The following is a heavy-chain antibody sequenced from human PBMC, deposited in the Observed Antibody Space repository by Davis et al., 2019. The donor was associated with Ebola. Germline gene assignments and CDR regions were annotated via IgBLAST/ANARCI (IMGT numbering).Heavy chain of an antibody. CDR2: FYSGGST. V-gene: IGHV4-38-2*01. CDR3: ARLGIVATF. Sequence: PSETLSLTCAVSGFSISSGYYWGWIRQPPEKGLEWIGCFYSGGSTYYNPSLKSRVTISVDTSRNQFSLEVNSVTAADTAVYYCARLGIVATFWGQGTLVTVSS. D-gene: IGHD5-12*01. J-gene: IGHJ4*02. CDR1: GFSISSGYY.